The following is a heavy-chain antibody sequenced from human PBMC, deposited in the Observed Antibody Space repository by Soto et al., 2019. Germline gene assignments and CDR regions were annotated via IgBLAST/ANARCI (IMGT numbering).Heavy chain of an antibody. V-gene: IGHV4-39*01. CDR3: ASRPVGSSLDY. CDR1: GGSISSSSYY. J-gene: IGHJ4*02. Sequence: LSLTCTVSGGSISSSSYYWGWIRQPPGKGLEWIGSIYYSGSTYYNPSLKSRVTISVDTSKNQFSLKLSSVTAADTAVYYCASRPVGSSLDYWGQGTLVTVSS. CDR2: IYYSGST. D-gene: IGHD6-13*01.